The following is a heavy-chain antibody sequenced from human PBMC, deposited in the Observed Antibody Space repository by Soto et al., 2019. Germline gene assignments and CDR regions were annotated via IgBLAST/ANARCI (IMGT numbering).Heavy chain of an antibody. D-gene: IGHD5-12*01. Sequence: AGSLRLSCAASGFTFSGSARHWVRQASGKGLEWVGRIRSKANSYATAYAASVKGRFTISRDDSKNTAYLQMNSLKTEDTAVYYCTSVGSGYDSGLRDYYYYGMDVWGQGTTVTVSS. CDR2: IRSKANSYAT. V-gene: IGHV3-73*01. CDR1: GFTFSGSA. CDR3: TSVGSGYDSGLRDYYYYGMDV. J-gene: IGHJ6*02.